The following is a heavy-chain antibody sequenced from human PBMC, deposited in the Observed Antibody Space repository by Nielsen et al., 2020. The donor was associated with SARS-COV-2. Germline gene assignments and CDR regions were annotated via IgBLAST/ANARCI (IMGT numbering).Heavy chain of an antibody. CDR1: GGSINNDYYY. V-gene: IGHV4-61*01. Sequence: SETLSLTCTVSGGSINNDYYYWNWIRQPPGKGLEWVGSIFNSGGTTYNPSLKSRVTISVDTSKNQFSLKVNSVTAADTAVYYCVRIDMATISVDYWGRGTLVTVSS. CDR3: VRIDMATISVDY. D-gene: IGHD5-24*01. CDR2: IFNSGGT. J-gene: IGHJ4*02.